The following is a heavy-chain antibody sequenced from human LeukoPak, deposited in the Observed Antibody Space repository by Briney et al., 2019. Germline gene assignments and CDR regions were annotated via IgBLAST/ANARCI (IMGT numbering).Heavy chain of an antibody. CDR3: TTAFIETRP. V-gene: IGHV3-15*01. CDR2: IKRKTDGETT. CDR1: GFTFSDAW. D-gene: IGHD6-6*01. Sequence: GGSLRLSCAASGFTFSDAWMTWVRQAPGKGLEWVGRIKRKTDGETTDYAAPVKGRFIISRDDLKSTLYLQMNSLKTEDTAVYYCTTAFIETRPWGHGTLDTVSS. J-gene: IGHJ5*02.